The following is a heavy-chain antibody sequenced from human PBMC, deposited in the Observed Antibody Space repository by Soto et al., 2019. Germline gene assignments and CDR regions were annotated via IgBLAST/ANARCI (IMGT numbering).Heavy chain of an antibody. CDR1: GFTVSSNY. V-gene: IGHV3-53*01. J-gene: IGHJ4*02. CDR2: IYSGGST. CDR3: ASFRKSPIFDY. Sequence: GSLRLSCAASGFTVSSNYMSWVRQAPGKGLEWVSVIYSGGSTYYADSVKGRFTISRDNSKNTLYLQMNSLRAEDMAVYYCASFRKSPIFDYWGQGTLVTVSS. D-gene: IGHD2-2*02.